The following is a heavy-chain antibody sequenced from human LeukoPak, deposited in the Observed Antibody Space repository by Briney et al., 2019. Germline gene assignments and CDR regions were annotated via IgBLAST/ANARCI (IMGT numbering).Heavy chain of an antibody. D-gene: IGHD3-16*02. CDR3: ASGAVYDYVWGSYRPFDY. J-gene: IGHJ4*02. CDR1: GFTFSSYE. V-gene: IGHV3-48*01. CDR2: ISSSSSTI. Sequence: GGSLRLSCAASGFTFSSYEMNWVRQAPGKGLEWVSYISSSSSTIYYADSVKGRFTISRDNAKNSLYLQMNSLRAEDTAVYYCASGAVYDYVWGSYRPFDYWGQGTLVTVSS.